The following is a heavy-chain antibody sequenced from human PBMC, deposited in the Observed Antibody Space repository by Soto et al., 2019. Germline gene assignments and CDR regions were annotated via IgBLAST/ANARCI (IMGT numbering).Heavy chain of an antibody. CDR1: GGSISSCDYD. D-gene: IGHD2-2*01. CDR2: IYYSWST. Sequence: SETLSLTCTVSGGSISSCDYDWGWICQPPGKGLEWIGYIYYSWSTYYNPSLKSRVTISVDTSKNQFSLKLSSVTAADTAVYYCARGGAGYCSSTSCYSPAVNWFDPWGQGTLVTVSS. J-gene: IGHJ5*02. V-gene: IGHV4-30-4*01. CDR3: ARGGAGYCSSTSCYSPAVNWFDP.